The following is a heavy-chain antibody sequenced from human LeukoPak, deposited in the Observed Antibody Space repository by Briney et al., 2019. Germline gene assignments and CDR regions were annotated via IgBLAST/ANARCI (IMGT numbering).Heavy chain of an antibody. Sequence: SQTLSLTCTVSGDSISSGDYYWSWLRQPAGKGLEWIGRISSSGSTDYNPSLKSRVTISVDTSKNQFSLKLSSVTAADTAVYFCARGPYSYDSSGAFDIWGQGTMVTVSS. CDR2: ISSSGST. D-gene: IGHD3-22*01. CDR1: GDSISSGDYY. CDR3: ARGPYSYDSSGAFDI. V-gene: IGHV4-61*02. J-gene: IGHJ3*02.